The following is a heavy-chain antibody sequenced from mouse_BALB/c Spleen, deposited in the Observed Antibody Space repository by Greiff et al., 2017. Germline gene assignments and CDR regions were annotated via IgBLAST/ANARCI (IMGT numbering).Heavy chain of an antibody. CDR2: IRSKSNNYAT. CDR1: GFTFNTYA. CDR3: LLLRDAMDY. D-gene: IGHD1-1*01. J-gene: IGHJ4*01. Sequence: EVQVVESGGGLVQPKGSLKLSCAASGFTFNTYAMNWVRQAPGKGLEWVARIRSKSNNYATYYADSVKDRFTISRDDSQSMLYLQMNNLKTEDTAMYYCLLLRDAMDYWGQGTSVTVSS. V-gene: IGHV10-1*02.